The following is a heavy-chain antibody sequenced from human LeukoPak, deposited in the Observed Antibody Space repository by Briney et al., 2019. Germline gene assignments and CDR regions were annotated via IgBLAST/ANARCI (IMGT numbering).Heavy chain of an antibody. D-gene: IGHD3-22*01. J-gene: IGHJ4*02. CDR3: ARLQYYYDSSGYYRHYDY. CDR2: ISGSGGST. Sequence: PGGSLRLSCAASGFTFSSYAMSWVRQAPGKGLEWVSAISGSGGSTYYADSVKGRFTISRDNSKNTLYLQMNSLRAEDTAVYYCARLQYYYDSSGYYRHYDYWGQGTLVTVSS. CDR1: GFTFSSYA. V-gene: IGHV3-23*01.